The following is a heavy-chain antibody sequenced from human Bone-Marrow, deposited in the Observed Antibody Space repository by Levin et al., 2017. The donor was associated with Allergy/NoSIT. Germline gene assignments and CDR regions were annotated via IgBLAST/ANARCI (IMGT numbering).Heavy chain of an antibody. Sequence: PSETLSLTCSVSGGSISGSNWWSWVRQSPEKGLEWIGEIYYRGDTKYNPSLKSRVTLSVDESKNQFSLKLRSVTAADTAIYYCATSFLDNWGQGTLVTVSS. J-gene: IGHJ4*02. CDR1: GGSISGSNW. CDR2: IYYRGDT. D-gene: IGHD2/OR15-2a*01. CDR3: ATSFLDN. V-gene: IGHV4-4*02.